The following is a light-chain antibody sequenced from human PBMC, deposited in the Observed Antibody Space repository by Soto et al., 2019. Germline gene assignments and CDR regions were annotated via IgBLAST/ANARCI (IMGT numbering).Light chain of an antibody. V-gene: IGKV3-20*01. Sequence: EIVLTQSPGTLSLSPEERATLSCRASQSVSSSYLAWYQQKPGQAPRLLIYGASSRDNGIPDRFSGSESGTDFTLTISRLETEDFALYYCHQYGSSPYTFGQATKPEIK. J-gene: IGKJ2*01. CDR2: GAS. CDR3: HQYGSSPYT. CDR1: QSVSSSY.